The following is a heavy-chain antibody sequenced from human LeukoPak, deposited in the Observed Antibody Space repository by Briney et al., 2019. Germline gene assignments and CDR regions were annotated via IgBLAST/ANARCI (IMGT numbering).Heavy chain of an antibody. CDR2: IYYSGST. CDR3: ARESGGSYYNYYYYYMDV. D-gene: IGHD1-26*01. Sequence: PSETLSLTCTVSGGSISSYYWSWIRQPPGKGLEWIGYIYYSGSTNYNPSLKSRVTISVDTSKNQFSLKLSSVTAADTAVYYCARESGGSYYNYYYYYMDVWGKGTTVTVSS. V-gene: IGHV4-59*01. J-gene: IGHJ6*03. CDR1: GGSISSYY.